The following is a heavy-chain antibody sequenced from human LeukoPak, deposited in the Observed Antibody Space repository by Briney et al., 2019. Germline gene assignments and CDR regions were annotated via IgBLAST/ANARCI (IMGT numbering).Heavy chain of an antibody. CDR3: ARGEYDFWSGTFDY. J-gene: IGHJ4*02. V-gene: IGHV3-30-3*01. D-gene: IGHD3-3*01. CDR1: GFTFSSYA. CDR2: ISYDGSNK. Sequence: GGSLRLSCAASGFTFSSYAVHWVRQAPGKGLEWVAVISYDGSNKYYADSVKGRFTISRDNSKNTLYLQTNSLRAEDTAVYYCARGEYDFWSGTFDYWGQGTLVTVSS.